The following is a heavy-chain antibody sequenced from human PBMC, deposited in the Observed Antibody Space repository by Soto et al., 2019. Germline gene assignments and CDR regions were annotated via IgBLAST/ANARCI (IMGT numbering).Heavy chain of an antibody. CDR1: GFTFSTYG. J-gene: IGHJ4*02. D-gene: IGHD3-10*01. CDR2: IWSDGSNK. Sequence: QVQLVESGGGVVQPGRSLRLSCAASGFTFSTYGMHWDRQAPGKGLEWVAVIWSDGSNKYYADSVKGRFTISRDNSKNTLYLRMNSLRAGNTAVYYCARDRIYGSASFYNVGCWGQGTLVTFSS. CDR3: ARDRIYGSASFYNVGC. V-gene: IGHV3-33*01.